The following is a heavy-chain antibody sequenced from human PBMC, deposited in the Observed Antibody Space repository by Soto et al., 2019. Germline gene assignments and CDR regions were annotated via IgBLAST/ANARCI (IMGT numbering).Heavy chain of an antibody. CDR1: GFTFSSYG. J-gene: IGHJ4*02. CDR2: VSYDGNNE. V-gene: IGHV3-30*18. D-gene: IGHD2-21*01. CDR3: AKTIPTPAVSSYSRDSTGRGALIDY. Sequence: QVQLVESGGGLVQPGRSLRLSCAASGFTFSSYGMHWVRQAPGKGLEWVAVVSYDGNNEYYADSVKDRFTISRDNSKNTLYLQMNSLRAEDTAMYYCAKTIPTPAVSSYSRDSTGRGALIDYWGQGALVIVSS.